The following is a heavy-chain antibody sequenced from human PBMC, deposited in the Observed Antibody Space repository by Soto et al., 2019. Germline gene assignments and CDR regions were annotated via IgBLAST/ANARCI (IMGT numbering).Heavy chain of an antibody. CDR2: LIPVFGSP. CDR3: TRVLGYTFKSEKTRYYAMDV. V-gene: IGHV1-69*01. Sequence: QVQLVPSGAEVKKPGSSVTVSCKPSGGTFSKDAINWVRQAPGQGLEWMGLLIPVFGSPIYAQKFQGRIRITADESTSTAVMDLRSLRSEDTAVYYCTRVLGYTFKSEKTRYYAMDVWGQGTTVSVSS. CDR1: GGTFSKDA. J-gene: IGHJ6*02. D-gene: IGHD5-18*01.